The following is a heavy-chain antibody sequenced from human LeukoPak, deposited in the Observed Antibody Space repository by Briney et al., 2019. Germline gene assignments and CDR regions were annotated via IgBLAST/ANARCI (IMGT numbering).Heavy chain of an antibody. J-gene: IGHJ4*02. Sequence: KPSETLSLTCAVYGGSFSGYYWSWIRQPPGKGLEWIGYVYYSGSTTYNPSLKSRVTISVDTSKNQFSLKLSSVTAADTAVYYCASGVPYSSGWYYFDYWGQGTLVTVSS. CDR3: ASGVPYSSGWYYFDY. CDR2: VYYSGST. CDR1: GGSFSGYY. V-gene: IGHV4-59*01. D-gene: IGHD6-19*01.